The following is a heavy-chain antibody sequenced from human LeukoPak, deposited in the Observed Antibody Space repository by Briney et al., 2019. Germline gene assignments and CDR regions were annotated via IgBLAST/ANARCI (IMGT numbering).Heavy chain of an antibody. Sequence: GGSLRLSCAASGFTFSNAWMSWVRQAPGKGLEWVGRIKSKTDGGTTDYAAPVKGRFTISRDDSKNTLYLQMNSLKTEDTAVYYCTTESIAVAQFDYWGQGTLVTASS. V-gene: IGHV3-15*01. J-gene: IGHJ4*02. CDR3: TTESIAVAQFDY. D-gene: IGHD6-19*01. CDR1: GFTFSNAW. CDR2: IKSKTDGGTT.